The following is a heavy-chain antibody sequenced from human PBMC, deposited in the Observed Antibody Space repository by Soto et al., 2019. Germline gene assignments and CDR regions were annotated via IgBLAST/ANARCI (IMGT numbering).Heavy chain of an antibody. CDR3: AKDIGAVAATCDY. D-gene: IGHD6-19*01. J-gene: IGHJ4*02. V-gene: IGHV3-9*01. CDR1: GFTFDDYA. CDR2: ISWNSGSI. Sequence: EVQLVESGGGLVQPGRSLRLSCAASGFTFDDYAMHWVRQAPGKGLEWVSGISWNSGSIGYADSVKGRFTISRDNAKNSLYLQMNSLRAEDTALYYCAKDIGAVAATCDYWGQGTLVTVSA.